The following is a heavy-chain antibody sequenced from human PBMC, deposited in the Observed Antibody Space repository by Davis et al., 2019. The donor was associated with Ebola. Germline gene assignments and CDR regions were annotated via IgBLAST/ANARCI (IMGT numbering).Heavy chain of an antibody. CDR2: IYYSGST. Sequence: MPSETLSLTCTVSGGSISTSSYHRGCIRQPPGKGVEWIGSIYYSGSTYYNPSLKSRVTISVDTSKNQFSLKLSSVTAADTAVYYCARITGGFDPWGQGTLVTVSS. CDR1: GGSISTSSYH. D-gene: IGHD1-14*01. V-gene: IGHV4-39*07. J-gene: IGHJ5*02. CDR3: ARITGGFDP.